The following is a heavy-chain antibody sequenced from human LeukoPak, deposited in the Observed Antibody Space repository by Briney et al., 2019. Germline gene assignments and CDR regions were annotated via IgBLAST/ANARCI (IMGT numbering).Heavy chain of an antibody. CDR1: GFTFSSYW. D-gene: IGHD3-9*01. V-gene: IGHV3-7*01. CDR3: ARAPHDIVPGYSGYFDY. J-gene: IGHJ4*02. CDR2: IKQDGSEK. Sequence: PGGSLRLSCAASGFTFSSYWMSWVRQAPGKGLEWVANIKQDGSEKYYVDSVKGRFTISRDNAKNSLYLQMNSLRAEDTAVYYCARAPHDIVPGYSGYFDYWGQGTLVTVSS.